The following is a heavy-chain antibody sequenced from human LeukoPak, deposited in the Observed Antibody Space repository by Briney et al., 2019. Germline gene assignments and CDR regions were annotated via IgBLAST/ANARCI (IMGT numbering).Heavy chain of an antibody. CDR3: AELGITMIGGV. CDR2: IKQDGSEK. J-gene: IGHJ6*04. D-gene: IGHD3-10*02. Sequence: GGSLRLSCVASGFTFSSRDWMTWVRQAPGKGLEWVANIKQDGSEKNYVDSVKGRFTISRDNAKNSLYLQMNSLRAEDTAVYYCAELGITMIGGVWGKGTTVTVSS. V-gene: IGHV3-7*01. CDR1: GFTFSSRDW.